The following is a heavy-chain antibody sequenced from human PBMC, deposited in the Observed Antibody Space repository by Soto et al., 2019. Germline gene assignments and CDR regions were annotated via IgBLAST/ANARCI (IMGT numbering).Heavy chain of an antibody. Sequence: TSETLSLTCAVYGGSFSGYYWSWIRQPPGKGLEWIGEINHSGSTNYNPSLKSRVTISVDTSKNQFSLKLSSVTAADTAVYYCARYCSGGSCYSGSNWFDPWGQGTLVTVSS. CDR2: INHSGST. J-gene: IGHJ5*02. V-gene: IGHV4-34*01. D-gene: IGHD2-15*01. CDR1: GGSFSGYY. CDR3: ARYCSGGSCYSGSNWFDP.